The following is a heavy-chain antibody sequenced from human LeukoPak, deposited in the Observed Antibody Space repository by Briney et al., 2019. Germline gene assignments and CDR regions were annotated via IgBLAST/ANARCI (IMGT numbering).Heavy chain of an antibody. CDR1: GGSFSGYY. D-gene: IGHD3-22*01. V-gene: IGHV4-34*01. CDR2: INHSGST. J-gene: IGHJ4*02. Sequence: SETLSLTCAVYGGSFSGYYWSWIRQPPGKGLEWIGEINHSGSTNYNPSLKSRVTISVDTSKNQFSLKLSSVTAADTAVYYCARRKRVNYCDSSGYYRTGYYFDYWGQGTLVTVSS. CDR3: ARRKRVNYCDSSGYYRTGYYFDY.